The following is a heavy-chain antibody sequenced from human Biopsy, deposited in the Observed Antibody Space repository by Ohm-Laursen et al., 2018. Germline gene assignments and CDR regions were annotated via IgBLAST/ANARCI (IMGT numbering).Heavy chain of an antibody. Sequence: SQTLSLTCSVSGGSINSGGHFWGWVRQSPGKGLEWIGNIYDNGNTYYYPSLMSLVSISADTSKTKASLGRGSVTAADTAVYYCARQDGYLGYEYWGQGALVTVSS. J-gene: IGHJ4*02. D-gene: IGHD5-24*01. CDR1: GGSINSGGHF. CDR3: ARQDGYLGYEY. CDR2: IYDNGNT. V-gene: IGHV4-30-4*08.